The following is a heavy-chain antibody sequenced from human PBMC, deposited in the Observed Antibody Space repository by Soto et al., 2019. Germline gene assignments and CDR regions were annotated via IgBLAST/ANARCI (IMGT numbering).Heavy chain of an antibody. Sequence: QVQLVESGGGVVQSGRSLRLSCAASGFTFSNYGMHWVRQAPGKGLEWVAVISYDGSNKYYADSVKGRFTISRDNSKNTLYLQMNSLRAEDTAVYYCLRTMAFDNWGQGTLVTVSS. D-gene: IGHD3-10*01. V-gene: IGHV3-30*03. CDR2: ISYDGSNK. CDR3: LRTMAFDN. J-gene: IGHJ4*02. CDR1: GFTFSNYG.